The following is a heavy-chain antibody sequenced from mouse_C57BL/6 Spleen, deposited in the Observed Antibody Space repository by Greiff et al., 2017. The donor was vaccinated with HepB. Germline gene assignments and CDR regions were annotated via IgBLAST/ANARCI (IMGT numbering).Heavy chain of an antibody. V-gene: IGHV1-42*01. J-gene: IGHJ4*01. Sequence: EVHLVESGPELVKPGASVKISCKASGYSFTGYYMNWVKQSPEKSLEWIGEINPSTGGTTYNQKFKAKATLTVDKSSSTAYMQLKSLTSEDSAVYYCARSDYYGSSFYYAMDYWGQGTSVTVSS. CDR1: GYSFTGYY. CDR3: ARSDYYGSSFYYAMDY. D-gene: IGHD1-1*01. CDR2: INPSTGGT.